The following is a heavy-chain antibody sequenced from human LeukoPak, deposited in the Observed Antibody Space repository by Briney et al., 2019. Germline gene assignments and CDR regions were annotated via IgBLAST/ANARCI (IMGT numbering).Heavy chain of an antibody. CDR3: AGGIASTGRYYFDY. CDR1: GCTFTSYG. Sequence: GASVKVSCKASGCTFTSYGVTWVRQAPGQGLEWMGWISAYNGNTNYAQKFQGRVTMATDTSTSTAYMELRSLRSDDTAVFYCAGGIASTGRYYFDYWGQGTLVTVSS. V-gene: IGHV1-18*01. D-gene: IGHD6-13*01. J-gene: IGHJ4*02. CDR2: ISAYNGNT.